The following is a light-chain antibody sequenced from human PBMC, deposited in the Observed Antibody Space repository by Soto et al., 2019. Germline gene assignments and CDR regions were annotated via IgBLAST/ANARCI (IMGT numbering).Light chain of an antibody. J-gene: IGKJ5*01. CDR2: AAS. CDR3: QQSYSTLLIT. V-gene: IGKV1-39*01. CDR1: QSISTY. Sequence: DIQMTQSPSSLSASVGDRVTITCQASQSISTYLNWYQQKPGKAPKLLIYAASSLQSGVPSRFSGSGSVTDFTLTISSLQPEDFATYYCQQSYSTLLITFGQGTRLE.